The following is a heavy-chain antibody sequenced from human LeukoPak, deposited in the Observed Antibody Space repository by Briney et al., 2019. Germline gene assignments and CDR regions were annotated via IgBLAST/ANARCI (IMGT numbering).Heavy chain of an antibody. CDR3: ARGEGARDGYNYEGPFYFDY. V-gene: IGHV4-34*01. CDR2: INHSGST. D-gene: IGHD5-24*01. CDR1: GGPFSDYY. J-gene: IGHJ4*02. Sequence: PXETLSLTCAVYGGPFSDYYWSWIRQPPGKGLEWIGKINHSGSTNYSPSLKSRVTISIDTSKNQFSLKLNSMTAADTAVYYCARGEGARDGYNYEGPFYFDYWGQGTLVTVSS.